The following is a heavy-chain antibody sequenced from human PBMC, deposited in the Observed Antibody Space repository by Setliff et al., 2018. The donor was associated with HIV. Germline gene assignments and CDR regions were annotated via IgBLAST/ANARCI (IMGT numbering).Heavy chain of an antibody. Sequence: SETLSLTCAVSGGSFSGSYWTWIRQPPGKGLEWIGYIYYSGGTNYNSHPSLKSRVTVLVDTSKNQFSLRLTSVTAADTAVYYCARRTYSPGPFWYFDIWGRGTLVTVSS. CDR3: ARRTYSPGPFWYFDI. J-gene: IGHJ2*01. V-gene: IGHV4-34*11. CDR1: GGSFSGSY. D-gene: IGHD5-18*01. CDR2: IYYSGGT.